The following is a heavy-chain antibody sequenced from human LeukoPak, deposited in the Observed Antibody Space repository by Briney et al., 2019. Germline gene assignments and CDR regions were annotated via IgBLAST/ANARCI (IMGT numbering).Heavy chain of an antibody. D-gene: IGHD3-3*01. CDR2: ISSSSSYI. Sequence: GGSLRLSCAASGFTFNSYSMTWVRQAPGKGLEWVSSISSSSSYIYYADSVKGRFTISRDNAKNSLYLQMNSLRAEDTAVYYCASLPTIFGVVPWFDPWGQGTLVTLSS. CDR1: GFTFNSYS. CDR3: ASLPTIFGVVPWFDP. J-gene: IGHJ5*02. V-gene: IGHV3-21*01.